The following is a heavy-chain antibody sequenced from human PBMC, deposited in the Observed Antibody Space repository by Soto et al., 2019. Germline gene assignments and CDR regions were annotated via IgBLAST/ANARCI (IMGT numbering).Heavy chain of an antibody. CDR3: ARGPYRLESQGWFDP. Sequence: ASVKVSCKASGYTFTGYYMHWVRQAPGQGLEWMGWINPNSGGTNYAQKFQGWVTMTRDTSISTAYMELSRLRSDDTAVYYCARGPYRLESQGWFDPWGQGTLVTVSS. CDR1: GYTFTGYY. CDR2: INPNSGGT. J-gene: IGHJ5*02. D-gene: IGHD1-1*01. V-gene: IGHV1-2*04.